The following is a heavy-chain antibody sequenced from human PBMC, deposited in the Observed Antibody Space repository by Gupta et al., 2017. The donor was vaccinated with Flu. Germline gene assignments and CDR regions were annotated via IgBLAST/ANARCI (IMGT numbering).Heavy chain of an antibody. D-gene: IGHD6-19*01. V-gene: IGHV3-23*01. CDR1: GFTFSSYA. Sequence: VLLLESGGGLVQPGGSLRLSCAASGFTFSSYAMSWFPPHPGKWLEWVSAISGSGGSTYYADSVKGRFTISRDNSKNTLYLQRNSLRAEDTAVYYCAKSQLSNRAVADNYYYYGMDVWGQGTTVTVSS. CDR3: AKSQLSNRAVADNYYYYGMDV. J-gene: IGHJ6*02. CDR2: ISGSGGST.